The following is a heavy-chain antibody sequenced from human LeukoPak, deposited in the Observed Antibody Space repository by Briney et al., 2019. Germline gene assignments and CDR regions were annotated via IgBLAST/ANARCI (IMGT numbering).Heavy chain of an antibody. CDR1: GGSISSDIYY. Sequence: SQTLSLTCTVSGGSISSDIYYWSWIRQPAGKGLEWIGRIYMSGNTNYNLSLKSRLTISVDTSKNQFSLKLSSVTAADTAVYYCARDLGDYYDFWSGYQMGAFDIWGQGTMVTVSS. D-gene: IGHD3-3*01. CDR3: ARDLGDYYDFWSGYQMGAFDI. V-gene: IGHV4-61*02. CDR2: IYMSGNT. J-gene: IGHJ3*02.